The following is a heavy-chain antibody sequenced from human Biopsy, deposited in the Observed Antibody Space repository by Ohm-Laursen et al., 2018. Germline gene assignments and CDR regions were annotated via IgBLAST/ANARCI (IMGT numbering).Heavy chain of an antibody. J-gene: IGHJ1*01. CDR2: ITHTGYT. D-gene: IGHD4-23*01. V-gene: IGHV4-59*11. Sequence: SETLSFTCTVSGGSFTGHYWTWIRQPPGKGLEWFGHITHTGYTSYKSSLKSRVTISLDTSRKHFSLRLTSVAAADTAVYYCARGSNEYGGLYFPHWGQGTLVTVSS. CDR3: ARGSNEYGGLYFPH. CDR1: GGSFTGHY.